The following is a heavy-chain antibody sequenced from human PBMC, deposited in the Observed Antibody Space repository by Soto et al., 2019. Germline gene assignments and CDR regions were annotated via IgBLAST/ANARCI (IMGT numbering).Heavy chain of an antibody. D-gene: IGHD3-16*01. V-gene: IGHV3-30*18. Sequence: QVQLVESGGGVVQPGRSLRLSCAASGFTFSSYGIHWVRQTPGKGLEWVAFISYDGGNKYYADSVKGRFTISRDNSKNTPFLQVNSLRAEDTAVYYCAKVMITFGGSRYGLDVWGQGTTVTVSS. CDR2: ISYDGGNK. CDR1: GFTFSSYG. J-gene: IGHJ6*02. CDR3: AKVMITFGGSRYGLDV.